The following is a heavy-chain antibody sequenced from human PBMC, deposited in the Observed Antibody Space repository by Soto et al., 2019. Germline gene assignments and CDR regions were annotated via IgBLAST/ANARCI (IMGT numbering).Heavy chain of an antibody. CDR3: ARPEYSSSSYGMDV. Sequence: GGSLRLSYPAPGVTFSSSSTNRVSQTPGKGLEWVSYISSSSSTIYYADSVKGRFTISRDNAKNSLYLQMNSLRDEDTAVYYCARPEYSSSSYGMDVWGQGTTVTVSS. CDR2: ISSSSSTI. J-gene: IGHJ6*02. CDR1: GVTFSSSS. D-gene: IGHD6-6*01. V-gene: IGHV3-48*02.